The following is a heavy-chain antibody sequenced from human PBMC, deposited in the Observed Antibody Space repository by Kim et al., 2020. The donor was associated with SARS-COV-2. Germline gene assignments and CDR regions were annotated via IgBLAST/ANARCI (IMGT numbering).Heavy chain of an antibody. Sequence: ASVKVSCKASGYTFTSYAMNWVRQAPGQGLEWMGWINTNTGNPTYAQGFTGRFVFSLDTSVSTAYLQISSLKAEDTAVYYCASGLAREEYGYSSSWLLDYFDFWGQGTLVTVSS. V-gene: IGHV7-4-1*02. CDR1: GYTFTSYA. D-gene: IGHD6-13*01. CDR3: ASGLAREEYGYSSSWLLDYFDF. J-gene: IGHJ4*02. CDR2: INTNTGNP.